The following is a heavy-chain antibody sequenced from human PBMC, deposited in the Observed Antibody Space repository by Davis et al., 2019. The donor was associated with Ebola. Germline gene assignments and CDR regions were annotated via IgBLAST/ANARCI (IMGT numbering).Heavy chain of an antibody. Sequence: GGSLRLSCAASGFTFSSYSMNWVRQAPGKGLEWVSYISGTSSTIYYADSVKGRFTISRDNAKDSLYLQMNSLTAADTAVYYCARGRPFFWGQGTLVTVSS. D-gene: IGHD2/OR15-2a*01. CDR2: ISGTSSTI. J-gene: IGHJ4*02. CDR3: ARGRPFF. V-gene: IGHV3-48*01. CDR1: GFTFSSYS.